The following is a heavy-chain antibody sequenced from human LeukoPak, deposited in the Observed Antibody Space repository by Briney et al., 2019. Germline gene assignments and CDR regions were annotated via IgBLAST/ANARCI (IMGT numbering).Heavy chain of an antibody. V-gene: IGHV3-74*01. CDR3: VSGSLQSGYNFDY. J-gene: IGHJ4*02. CDR1: GFTFSNYW. Sequence: GGSLRLSCAASGFTFSNYWMHWIRQVPGKGLVWVSHIKYDGSATNYADSVKGRFTISRDNAKNTLYLQMNSLRAEDTAAYYCVSGSLQSGYNFDYWGQGALVTVSS. CDR2: IKYDGSAT. D-gene: IGHD3-3*01.